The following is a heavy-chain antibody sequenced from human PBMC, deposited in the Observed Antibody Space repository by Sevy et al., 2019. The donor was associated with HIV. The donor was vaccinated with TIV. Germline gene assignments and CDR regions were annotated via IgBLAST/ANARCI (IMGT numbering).Heavy chain of an antibody. CDR1: GFTFSTHW. J-gene: IGHJ4*02. CDR3: AKDVY. V-gene: IGHV3-7*03. Sequence: GGSLILSCAASGFTFSTHWMSWVRHAPGKGLEWVANIKEDGSEKYYVDSVKGRFTISRDNAKNSLFLQMNSLRAEDTAVYYCAKDVYWGQGTLVTVSS. CDR2: IKEDGSEK.